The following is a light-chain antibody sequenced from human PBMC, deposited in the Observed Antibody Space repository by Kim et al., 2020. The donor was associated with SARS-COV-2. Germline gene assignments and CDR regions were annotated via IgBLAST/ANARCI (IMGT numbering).Light chain of an antibody. V-gene: IGLV2-8*01. J-gene: IGLJ2*01. CDR3: SSYAGSNNLV. CDR1: SSDVGGYNY. Sequence: GQSGTIPCTGTSSDVGGYNYVSWYQQHPGKAPKLMIYEVSKRPSGVPDRFSGSKSGNTASLTVSGLQAEDEADYYCSSYAGSNNLVFGGGTQLTVL. CDR2: EVS.